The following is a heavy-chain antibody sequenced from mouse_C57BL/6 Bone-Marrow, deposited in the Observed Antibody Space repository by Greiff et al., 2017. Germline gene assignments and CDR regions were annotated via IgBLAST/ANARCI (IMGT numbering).Heavy chain of an antibody. CDR1: GYTFTSYW. D-gene: IGHD1-1*01. Sequence: VQLQQPGAELVKPGASVKLSCKASGYTFTSYWMQWVKQRPGQGLEWIGEIDPSDSYTNYNQKFKGKATLTVDTSSSTAYMQLSSLTSEDSAVYYCARLRYYGSSGDYWGQGTTLTVSS. J-gene: IGHJ2*01. CDR2: IDPSDSYT. CDR3: ARLRYYGSSGDY. V-gene: IGHV1-50*01.